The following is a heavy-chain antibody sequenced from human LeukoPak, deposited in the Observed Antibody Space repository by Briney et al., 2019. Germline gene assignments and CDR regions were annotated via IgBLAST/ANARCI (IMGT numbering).Heavy chain of an antibody. CDR1: GFTFSSYS. J-gene: IGHJ3*02. CDR2: IGVNT. CDR3: AKNSGHKAFDI. Sequence: GGSLRLSCAASGFTFSSYSMNWVRQAPGKGLEWVSAIGVNTYYADSVRGRFTISRDTSKNTLYLQMNSLRAEDTAVYYCAKNSGHKAFDIWGQGTMVTVSS. V-gene: IGHV3-23*01.